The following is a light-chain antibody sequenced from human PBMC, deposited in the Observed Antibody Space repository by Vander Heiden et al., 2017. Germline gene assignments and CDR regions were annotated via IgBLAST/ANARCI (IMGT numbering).Light chain of an antibody. CDR2: DAS. CDR3: QQRSNWPPLFT. V-gene: IGKV3-11*01. Sequence: IVLTQSPATLSLSTGERATLSCRASQSVSSYLAWYQQKPGQAPRLLIYDASNRATGIPARFSGSGSGTDFTLTISSLEPEDFAVYYCQQRSNWPPLFTFGPGTKVDIK. J-gene: IGKJ3*01. CDR1: QSVSSY.